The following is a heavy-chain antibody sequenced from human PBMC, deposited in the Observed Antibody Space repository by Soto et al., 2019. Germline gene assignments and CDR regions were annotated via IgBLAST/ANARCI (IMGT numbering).Heavy chain of an antibody. Sequence: QVQLVQSGAEVKKPGSSVKVSCKASGGAFSDYAFSWVRQAPGQGLEWLGGIMPIFRAPDYAQKFQGRVRIPADEFRRTAYRGMNGLGSEETAEYSCASWLRGPIIGTYSYGMDVWGQGPTVTV. CDR2: IMPIFRAP. CDR3: ASWLRGPIIGTYSYGMDV. CDR1: GGAFSDYA. V-gene: IGHV1-69*12. D-gene: IGHD3-10*01. J-gene: IGHJ6*02.